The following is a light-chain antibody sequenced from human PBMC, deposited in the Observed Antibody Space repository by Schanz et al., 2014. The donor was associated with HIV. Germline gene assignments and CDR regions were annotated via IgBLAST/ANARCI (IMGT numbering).Light chain of an antibody. CDR2: GAS. Sequence: EIVVTQSPATLSVSPGERATLSCRASQNISSNLAWYQQKPGQTPRLLIYGASTRASGIPARFSGSGSGTEFTLTISSLQSEDFAVYYCQQYNNWWTFGQGTKVEIK. CDR3: QQYNNWWT. CDR1: QNISSN. J-gene: IGKJ1*01. V-gene: IGKV3-15*01.